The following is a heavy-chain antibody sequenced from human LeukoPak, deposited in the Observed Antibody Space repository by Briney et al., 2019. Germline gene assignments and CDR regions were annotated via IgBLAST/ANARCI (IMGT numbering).Heavy chain of an antibody. V-gene: IGHV4-59*01. Sequence: PSETLSLTCTVSGGSISSYYCRSIRQPPGKGLEWIGYIYYSGNTNYNPSLKSRVTISVDTSKNQFSLKLSSVIAADTAVYYCARVWFLGWYYFDFWGQGTLVTVSS. CDR1: GGSISSYY. J-gene: IGHJ4*02. CDR3: ARVWFLGWYYFDF. CDR2: IYYSGNT. D-gene: IGHD3-10*01.